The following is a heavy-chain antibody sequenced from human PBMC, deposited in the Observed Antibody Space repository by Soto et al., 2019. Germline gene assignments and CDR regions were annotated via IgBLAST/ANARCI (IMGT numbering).Heavy chain of an antibody. CDR3: ARVWGSGVHHRWLEV. J-gene: IGHJ6*02. CDR2: IWYDGSKR. V-gene: IGHV3-33*01. Sequence: QEQLVESGGGVVQPGRSLRLSCAASGFSFRNYGIHWVRQAPGKGLDWVAVIWYDGSKRYYADSVRGRFTNSRGNSGNTVHLVVDSLRAEGTAVYYCARVWGSGVHHRWLEVWGQGTTVVVS. CDR1: GFSFRNYG. D-gene: IGHD6-19*01.